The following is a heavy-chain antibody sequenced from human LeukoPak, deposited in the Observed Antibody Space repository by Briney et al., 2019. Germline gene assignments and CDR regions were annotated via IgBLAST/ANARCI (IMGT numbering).Heavy chain of an antibody. CDR3: ARDAVTPGDDTFDM. CDR1: GGSISSYY. CDR2: IYTSGST. Sequence: PSETLSLTCTVSGGSISSYYWSWIRQHAGKGLEWIGRIYTSGSTNYNPSLKSRVTMSVDTSKNQFSLKLSSVTAADTAVYYCARDAVTPGDDTFDMWGQGTMVTVSS. J-gene: IGHJ3*02. V-gene: IGHV4-4*07. D-gene: IGHD3-10*01.